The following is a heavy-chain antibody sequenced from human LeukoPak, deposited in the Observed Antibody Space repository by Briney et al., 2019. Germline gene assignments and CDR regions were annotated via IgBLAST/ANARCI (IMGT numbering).Heavy chain of an antibody. V-gene: IGHV1-2*06. J-gene: IGHJ4*02. D-gene: IGHD2-2*01. CDR3: ARDRVGCSSSMSCLFDY. Sequence: GASVKVPCKASGYTFTDYYMHWVRQAPGQGLEWMGRINPNSGGANYAQNFQGRVTMTRDTSISTAYMELSRLRSDDTAVYYCARDRVGCSSSMSCLFDYWGQGTLVTVSS. CDR1: GYTFTDYY. CDR2: INPNSGGA.